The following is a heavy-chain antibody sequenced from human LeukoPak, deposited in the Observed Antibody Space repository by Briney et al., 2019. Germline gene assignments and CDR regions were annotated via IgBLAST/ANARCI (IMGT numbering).Heavy chain of an antibody. V-gene: IGHV3-7*04. CDR2: IKQDGSKK. J-gene: IGHJ4*02. CDR3: TRVGYIDEGIDY. D-gene: IGHD5-24*01. Sequence: GGSLRLSCVASGFPFSSYWMIWVRQAPGKGLEWVANIKQDGSKKSYVDSVKGRFTISRDNAKNSLYLQMNSLRAEDTAIYYCTRVGYIDEGIDYWGQGTLVTVSS. CDR1: GFPFSSYW.